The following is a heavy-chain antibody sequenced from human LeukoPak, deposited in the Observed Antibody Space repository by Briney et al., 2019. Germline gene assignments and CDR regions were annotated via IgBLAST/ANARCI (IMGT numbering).Heavy chain of an antibody. V-gene: IGHV3-48*04. J-gene: IGHJ6*02. CDR2: ISSSSSTI. D-gene: IGHD3-16*02. CDR1: GFTFSSYS. Sequence: GALRLSCAASGFTFSSYSMNWVRQAPGKGLEWVSYISSSSSTIYYADSVKGRFTISRDNAKNSLYLQMNSLRAEDTAVYYCARGAYDYVWGSYRYRDYYYYGMDVWGQGTTVTVSS. CDR3: ARGAYDYVWGSYRYRDYYYYGMDV.